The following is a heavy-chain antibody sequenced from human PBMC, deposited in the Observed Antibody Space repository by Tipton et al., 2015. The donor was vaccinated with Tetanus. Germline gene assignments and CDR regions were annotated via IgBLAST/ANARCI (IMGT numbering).Heavy chain of an antibody. J-gene: IGHJ6*02. CDR1: GFPVSSNY. CDR3: ASPPIFGVVTNHFGLDV. CDR2: IYSGGST. V-gene: IGHV3-53*01. D-gene: IGHD3-3*01. Sequence: SLRLSCVISGFPVSSNYMSWVRQAPGKGLEWVSVIYSGGSTFYADSVKGRFTISRDNSNNTLYLQMNSLRAEDTAVYYCASPPIFGVVTNHFGLDVWGQVTPVTVSS.